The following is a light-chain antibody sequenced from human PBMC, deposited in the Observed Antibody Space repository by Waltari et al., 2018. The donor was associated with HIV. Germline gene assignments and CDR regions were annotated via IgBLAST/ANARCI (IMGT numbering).Light chain of an antibody. Sequence: DIQMTQSPSSLSASVGDTFSITCRASQDISNSVSCFQHQPGKVPKLLVHGAFILQRGVPSRFRGSGSGMDYTLTISGLQAEDFATYFCQQYYGVPLTFGGGTRVDI. J-gene: IGKJ4*01. CDR2: GAF. CDR1: QDISNS. V-gene: IGKV1-NL1*01. CDR3: QQYYGVPLT.